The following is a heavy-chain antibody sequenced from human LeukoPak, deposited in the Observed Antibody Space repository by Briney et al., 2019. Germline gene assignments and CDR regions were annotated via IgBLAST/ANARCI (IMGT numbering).Heavy chain of an antibody. V-gene: IGHV1-24*01. CDR2: FDPEDGET. D-gene: IGHD3-22*01. J-gene: IGHJ4*02. CDR1: GYTLTEYS. Sequence: GASVKVSCKISGYTLTEYSINWVRQAPGKGLEWMGGFDPEDGETVYTQKLQGRVTMTEDTSTDTAYMELSSLRSEDTAVYYCVTVEREYFDTSGYYNYWGQGTLITVSS. CDR3: VTVEREYFDTSGYYNY.